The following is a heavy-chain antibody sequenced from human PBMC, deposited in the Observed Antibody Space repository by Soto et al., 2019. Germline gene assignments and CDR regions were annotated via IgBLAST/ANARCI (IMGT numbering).Heavy chain of an antibody. CDR3: ARAPGDSSGYWDV. J-gene: IGHJ6*02. Sequence: ASVKVSCKVSGYTLTELSMHWVRQAPGKGLEWMGGFDPEDGETIYAQKFQGRVTITADQSMSTAHMQLSSVRSADTAVYYCARAPGDSSGYWDVWGQGTTVTVSS. D-gene: IGHD3-22*01. CDR1: GYTLTELS. V-gene: IGHV1-24*01. CDR2: FDPEDGET.